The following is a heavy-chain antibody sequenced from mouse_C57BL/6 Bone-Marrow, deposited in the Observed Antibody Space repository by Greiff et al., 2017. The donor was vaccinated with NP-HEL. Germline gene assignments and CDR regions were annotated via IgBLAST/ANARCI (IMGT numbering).Heavy chain of an antibody. CDR2: VYPYNGGT. D-gene: IGHD2-5*01. V-gene: IGHV1-36*01. J-gene: IGHJ1*03. Sequence: VQLQQSGPVLVKPGPSVKISCKASGFTFTDYYMHWVKQSHGKSLEWIGLVYPYNGGTSYDQKFKGKATLTVDTSSSTAYMELNSLTSEDSAVYYGAREVAYYSNYDWYFDVWGTGTTVTVSS. CDR3: AREVAYYSNYDWYFDV. CDR1: GFTFTDYY.